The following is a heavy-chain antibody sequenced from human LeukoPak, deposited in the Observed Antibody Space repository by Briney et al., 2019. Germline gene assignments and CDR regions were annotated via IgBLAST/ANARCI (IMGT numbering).Heavy chain of an antibody. V-gene: IGHV3-23*01. D-gene: IGHD5-24*01. Sequence: GGSLRLSCAASGLIFSSYVMTWVRQAPGKGLEWVSAIHYSGGSTYYADSVKGRFTISRDNSKNTLYLQMNSLRAEDTAVYYCAKVIREVDMSYDYWGQGALVTVSS. CDR1: GLIFSSYV. J-gene: IGHJ4*02. CDR2: IHYSGGST. CDR3: AKVIREVDMSYDY.